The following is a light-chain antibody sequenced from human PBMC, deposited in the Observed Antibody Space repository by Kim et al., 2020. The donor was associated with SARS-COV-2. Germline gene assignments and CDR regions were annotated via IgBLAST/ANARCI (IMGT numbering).Light chain of an antibody. CDR1: SSDIGAYEN. Sequence: QSALTQPPSASGSPGQSVTISCTGSSSDIGAYENVSWYQQHPGKARKLMISEVTKRSSGVPDRFSGSKSGNTASLTVSGLQVEDEADYYCCSYARTSYVFGTGTKVTVL. J-gene: IGLJ1*01. CDR3: CSYARTSYV. CDR2: EVT. V-gene: IGLV2-8*01.